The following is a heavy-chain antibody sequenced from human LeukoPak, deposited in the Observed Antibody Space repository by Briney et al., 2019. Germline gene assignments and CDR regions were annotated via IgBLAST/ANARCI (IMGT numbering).Heavy chain of an antibody. J-gene: IGHJ3*02. D-gene: IGHD2-21*01. V-gene: IGHV6-1*01. CDR3: AGEGGVAEAAFDI. CDR1: GDSVSSNSAA. Sequence: SQTLSLTCAISGDSVSSNSAAWNWIRQSPSRGLEWLGRTYYRSKWKKDYAVSVKSRITINPDTSKNQFSLQLNSITPDDTAVYYCAGEGGVAEAAFDIWGQGTMVTVSS. CDR2: TYYRSKWKK.